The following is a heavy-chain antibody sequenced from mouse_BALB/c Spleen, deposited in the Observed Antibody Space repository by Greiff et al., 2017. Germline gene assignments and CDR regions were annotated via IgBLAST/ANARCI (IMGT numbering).Heavy chain of an antibody. D-gene: IGHD6-2*01. CDR3: ARGSPWFAY. V-gene: IGHV7-3*02. J-gene: IGHJ3*01. Sequence: EVMLVESGGGLVQPGGSLRLSCATSGFTFTDYYMSWVRQPPGKALEWLGFIRNKANGYTTEYSASVKGRFTISRDNSQSILYLQMNTLRAEDSATYYCARGSPWFAYWGQGTLVTVSA. CDR1: GFTFTDYY. CDR2: IRNKANGYTT.